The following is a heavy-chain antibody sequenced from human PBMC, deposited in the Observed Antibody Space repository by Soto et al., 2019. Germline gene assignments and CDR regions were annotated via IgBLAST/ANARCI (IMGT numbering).Heavy chain of an antibody. J-gene: IGHJ4*02. D-gene: IGHD4-17*01. Sequence: GGSLRLSCAASGFTFSSYAMHWVRQAPGRGLEWVAVISYDGSNKYYADSVKGRFTISRDNSKNTLFLQMNSLRAEDTAIYYCAKVMYSDYEPLNYWGQGTLVTVSS. CDR2: ISYDGSNK. CDR1: GFTFSSYA. CDR3: AKVMYSDYEPLNY. V-gene: IGHV3-30-3*01.